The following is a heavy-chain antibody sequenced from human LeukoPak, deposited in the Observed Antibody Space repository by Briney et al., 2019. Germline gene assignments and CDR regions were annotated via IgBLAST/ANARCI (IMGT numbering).Heavy chain of an antibody. V-gene: IGHV5-51*01. D-gene: IGHD4-17*01. J-gene: IGHJ4*02. CDR3: ARHLGATVNTLYYFDY. Sequence: GGSLKISCKGSGYSFTSYWIGWVRQMPGQGLEWMGIIYPGDSDTRYSPSFQGQVTISADKSISTAYLQWSSLKASDTAMCYCARHLGATVNTLYYFDYWGQGTLVTVSS. CDR1: GYSFTSYW. CDR2: IYPGDSDT.